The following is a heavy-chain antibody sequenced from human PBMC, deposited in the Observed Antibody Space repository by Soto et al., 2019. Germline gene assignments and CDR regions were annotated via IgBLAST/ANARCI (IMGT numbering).Heavy chain of an antibody. V-gene: IGHV3-23*01. D-gene: IGHD3-3*01. CDR1: GFTFSSYA. J-gene: IGHJ4*02. CDR3: AKAPSPYDFWSGFLGGN. Sequence: GGSLRLSCAASGFTFSSYAMSWVRQAPGKGLEWVSAISGSGGSTYYADSVKGRFTISRDNSKNTLYLKMNGLRAEDTAVYYCAKAPSPYDFWSGFLGGNWGQGTLVTVSS. CDR2: ISGSGGST.